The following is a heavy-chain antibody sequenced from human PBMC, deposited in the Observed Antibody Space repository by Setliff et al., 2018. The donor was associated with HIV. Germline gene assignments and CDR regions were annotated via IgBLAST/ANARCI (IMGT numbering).Heavy chain of an antibody. D-gene: IGHD3-3*01. CDR3: ARGHLDYNFWDEVLGNWFDP. CDR1: GSTFSTYD. Sequence: ASVKVSCKPSGSTFSTYDINWVRRATGQGPEWMGWMNPNSGNTGYAQKFQGRVTMTRNTSIRTAYMELSSLRSEDTAVYYCARGHLDYNFWDEVLGNWFDPWGQGTLVTVSS. J-gene: IGHJ5*02. CDR2: MNPNSGNT. V-gene: IGHV1-8*01.